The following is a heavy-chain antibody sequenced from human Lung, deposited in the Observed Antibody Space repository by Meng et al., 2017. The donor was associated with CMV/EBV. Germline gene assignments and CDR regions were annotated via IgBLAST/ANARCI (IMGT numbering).Heavy chain of an antibody. Sequence: CTVSGGPLDSGAYCWSWIRQHPEKGLECIGYTYYDASTHYSPSLRSRAAISVATSKNQFSLRLNSVTAADTAVYYCARQAPDNRFDPWGQGALVTVSS. CDR2: TYYDAST. CDR3: ARQAPDNRFDP. CDR1: GGPLDSGAYC. J-gene: IGHJ5*01. V-gene: IGHV4-31*03.